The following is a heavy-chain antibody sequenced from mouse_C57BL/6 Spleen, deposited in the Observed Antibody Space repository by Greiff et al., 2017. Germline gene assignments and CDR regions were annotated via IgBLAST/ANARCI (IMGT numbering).Heavy chain of an antibody. CDR2: IDPSDSDT. Sequence: QVQLQQPGAELVRPGSSVKLSCKASGYTFTSYWMQWVKQRPIQGLEWIGNIDPSDSDTHYNQKFKDKATLTVDKSSSTAYMQLSSLTSEDSAVYYCGICYGNGGDYWGQGTTLTVSS. V-gene: IGHV1-52*01. D-gene: IGHD2-1*01. CDR1: GYTFTSYW. CDR3: GICYGNGGDY. J-gene: IGHJ2*01.